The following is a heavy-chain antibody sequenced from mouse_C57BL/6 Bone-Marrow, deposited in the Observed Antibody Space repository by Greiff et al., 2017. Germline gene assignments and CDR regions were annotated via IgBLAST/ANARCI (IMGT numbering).Heavy chain of an antibody. Sequence: EVQLVESGGGLVKPGGSLKLSCAASGFTFSSYTMSWVRQTPEKRLQWVAAISGGGGNTYYPDSVTGRFTISRDNDKNILYLQMSSLMSEDTALYYCSRQVTTVLATKYFDVWGTGTTVTVSS. J-gene: IGHJ1*03. V-gene: IGHV5-9*01. CDR1: GFTFSSYT. CDR3: SRQVTTVLATKYFDV. CDR2: ISGGGGNT. D-gene: IGHD1-1*01.